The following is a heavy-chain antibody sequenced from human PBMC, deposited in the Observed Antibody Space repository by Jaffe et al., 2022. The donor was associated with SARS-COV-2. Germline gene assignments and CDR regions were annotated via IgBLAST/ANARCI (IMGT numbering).Heavy chain of an antibody. CDR2: ISYDGSNK. CDR3: AKDQELLTGDYFDY. V-gene: IGHV3-30*18. J-gene: IGHJ4*02. CDR1: GFTFSSYG. Sequence: QVQLVESGGGVVQPGRSLRLSCAASGFTFSSYGMHWVRQAPGKGLEWVAVISYDGSNKYYADSVKGRFTISRDNSKNTLYLQMNSLRAEDTAVYYCAKDQELLTGDYFDYWGQGTLVTVSS. D-gene: IGHD1-26*01.